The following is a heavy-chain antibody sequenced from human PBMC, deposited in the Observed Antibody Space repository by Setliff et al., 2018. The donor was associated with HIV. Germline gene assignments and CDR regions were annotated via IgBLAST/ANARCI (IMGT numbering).Heavy chain of an antibody. Sequence: PSETLSLTCTVSGVSITTYYWSWIRQTPGKGLEWIGYIYYIGSVIYNYSFESRVTMTLDMSKSQFSLSLRSLTAADTAVYYCACWHGGQEAFEIWGQGTKVTVSS. D-gene: IGHD3-16*01. CDR1: GVSITTYY. CDR3: ACWHGGQEAFEI. CDR2: IYYIGSV. V-gene: IGHV4-59*01. J-gene: IGHJ3*02.